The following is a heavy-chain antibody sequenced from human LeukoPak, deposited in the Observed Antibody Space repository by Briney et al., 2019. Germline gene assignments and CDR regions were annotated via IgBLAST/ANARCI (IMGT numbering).Heavy chain of an antibody. J-gene: IGHJ4*02. CDR3: AREGGWLRSFGDY. CDR2: INPSGGST. V-gene: IGHV1-46*01. Sequence: ASVKVSCKASGYTFTTYYMHWVRQAPGQGLEWMGIINPSGGSTSYAQMFQGRVTVTRDMSTSTVYMELSSLRSEDTAVYCCAREGGWLRSFGDYWGQGTLVTVSS. D-gene: IGHD5-12*01. CDR1: GYTFTTYY.